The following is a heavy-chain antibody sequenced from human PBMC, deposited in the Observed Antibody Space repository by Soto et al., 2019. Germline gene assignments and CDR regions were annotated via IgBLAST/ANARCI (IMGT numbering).Heavy chain of an antibody. CDR2: IYYSGST. J-gene: IGHJ4*02. CDR3: ARYYYDSSGYYFDY. D-gene: IGHD3-22*01. Sequence: SETLSLTCTVSGGSISSGGYYWSWIRQHPGKGLEWIGYIYYSGSTYYNPSLKSRVTISVDTSKNQFSLKLSSVTAADTAVYYCARYYYDSSGYYFDYWGQGTLVTVSS. V-gene: IGHV4-31*03. CDR1: GGSISSGGYY.